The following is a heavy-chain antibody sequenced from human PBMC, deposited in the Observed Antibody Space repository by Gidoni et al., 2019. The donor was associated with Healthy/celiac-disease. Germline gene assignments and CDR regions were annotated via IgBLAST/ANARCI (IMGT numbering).Heavy chain of an antibody. V-gene: IGHV3-30-3*01. Sequence: QVQLVESGEGVVQPRRSGRLSWASSGFTLRSYALHWGRQSPGTGLESVAGISYDGSNQYYADSVKGRFTISRDNSKNTLYLQMNSLRAEYTAVYYCAREYYYDSSGYYPPGNYWGQGTLVTVSS. CDR2: ISYDGSNQ. J-gene: IGHJ4*02. CDR1: GFTLRSYA. D-gene: IGHD3-22*01. CDR3: AREYYYDSSGYYPPGNY.